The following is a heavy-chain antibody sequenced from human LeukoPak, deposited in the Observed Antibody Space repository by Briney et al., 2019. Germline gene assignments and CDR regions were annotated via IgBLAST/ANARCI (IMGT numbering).Heavy chain of an antibody. V-gene: IGHV3-30-3*01. J-gene: IGHJ5*02. CDR2: ISDDGSTK. D-gene: IGHD6-19*01. CDR3: ARDLIAVTGTGFWFDP. Sequence: GGSLRLSCAASGFTFNTYAIHRVRQAPGKGLEWAAVISDDGSTKYYADSVKGRFTISRDNSKNMLYLQMNSLRAEDSAVYYCARDLIAVTGTGFWFDPRGQGTLVTVSS. CDR1: GFTFNTYA.